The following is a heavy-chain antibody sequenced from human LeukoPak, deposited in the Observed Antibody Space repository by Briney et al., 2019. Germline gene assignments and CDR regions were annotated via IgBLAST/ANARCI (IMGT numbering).Heavy chain of an antibody. D-gene: IGHD2/OR15-2a*01. Sequence: ASVKVSCKASGYTFTSYYMHWVRQAPGQGLEWMGIINPNSGGTNYAQKFQGWVTMTRDTSISTAYMELSRLRSDDTAMYYCARDTSSSILTGTTYYYYCIGMDVGCRGTTVIVS. V-gene: IGHV1-2*04. J-gene: IGHJ6*02. CDR3: ARDTSSSILTGTTYYYYCIGMDV. CDR2: INPNSGGT. CDR1: GYTFTSYY.